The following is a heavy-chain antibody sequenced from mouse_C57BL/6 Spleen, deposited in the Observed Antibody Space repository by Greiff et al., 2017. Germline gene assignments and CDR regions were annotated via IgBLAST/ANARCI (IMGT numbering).Heavy chain of an antibody. Sequence: QVQLKQSGAELVKPGASVKMSCKASGYTFTTYPIEWMKQNHGKSLEWIGNFHPYNDDTKYNEKFKGKATLTVEKSSSTVDLELSRLTSDDSAVYYCARGDYYKGAWFAYWGQGTLVTVSA. CDR3: ARGDYYKGAWFAY. V-gene: IGHV1-47*01. D-gene: IGHD1-1*01. J-gene: IGHJ3*01. CDR2: FHPYNDDT. CDR1: GYTFTTYP.